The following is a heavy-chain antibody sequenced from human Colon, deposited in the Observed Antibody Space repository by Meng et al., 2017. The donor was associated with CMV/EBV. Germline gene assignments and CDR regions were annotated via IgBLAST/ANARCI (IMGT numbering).Heavy chain of an antibody. Sequence: GESLKISCAASQFTFSDYYMTWVRQAPGKGLEWISYTTSSGTTTYYADSVKGRFTISRDNANETVSLQMNSLRADDTALYYCARDRYYHDYWGQGTLVTVSS. V-gene: IGHV3-11*04. D-gene: IGHD3-10*01. J-gene: IGHJ4*02. CDR2: TTSSGTTT. CDR1: QFTFSDYY. CDR3: ARDRYYHDY.